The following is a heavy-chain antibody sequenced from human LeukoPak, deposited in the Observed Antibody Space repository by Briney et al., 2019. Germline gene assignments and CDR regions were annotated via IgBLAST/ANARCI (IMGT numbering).Heavy chain of an antibody. CDR2: IYTSGST. J-gene: IGHJ4*02. V-gene: IGHV4-4*09. Sequence: PSETLSLTCTVSGGSISSYYWSGIRQPPGKGLEWIGYIYTSGSTNYNPSLKSRVTISVDTSKNQFSLKLSSVTAADTAVYYCARSGWGTGRFGLFDYWGQGTLVTVSS. CDR3: ARSGWGTGRFGLFDY. CDR1: GGSISSYY. D-gene: IGHD1-1*01.